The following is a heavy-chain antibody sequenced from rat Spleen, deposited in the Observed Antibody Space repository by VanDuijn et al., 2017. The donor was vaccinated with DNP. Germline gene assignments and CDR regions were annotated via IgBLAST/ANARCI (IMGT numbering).Heavy chain of an antibody. Sequence: EVQLVETGGGLVQPGRSLKLSCVASGFTFSSYWMYWIRQAPGKGLEWVASINTDGGSTYYPDSVKGRFTISRDNAKSSLYLQMDSLRSEDTATYYCARRGLGAVYYFDYWGQGVMVTVSS. D-gene: IGHD5-1*01. V-gene: IGHV5-58*01. J-gene: IGHJ2*01. CDR2: INTDGGST. CDR3: ARRGLGAVYYFDY. CDR1: GFTFSSYW.